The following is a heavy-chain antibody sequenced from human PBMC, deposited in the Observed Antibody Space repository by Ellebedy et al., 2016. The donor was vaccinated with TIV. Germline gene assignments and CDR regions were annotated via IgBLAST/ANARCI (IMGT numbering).Heavy chain of an antibody. J-gene: IGHJ4*02. Sequence: ASVKVSCKTSGYTFSGYYIHWVRQAPGQGLEWMGMINPSGGSTTYAQKLQGRVTLTRDRSTSTVYMDLSSLGSEDTAVYYCARDLDYWGQGTLVTVSS. CDR3: ARDLDY. CDR1: GYTFSGYY. V-gene: IGHV1-46*04. CDR2: INPSGGST.